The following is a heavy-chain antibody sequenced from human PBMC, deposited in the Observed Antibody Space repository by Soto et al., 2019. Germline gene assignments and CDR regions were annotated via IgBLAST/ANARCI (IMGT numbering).Heavy chain of an antibody. Sequence: QVQLVQSGAEVKKPGASVKVSCKTSGYTFAAYYIHWIRQAPGQGLEWMGWINPTSGGTVYAQNFQDRVTMTRDTSISTAYMELRRLNSDDTAVYYCARDPDYGDYWGYFFDSWGQATPVTVSS. V-gene: IGHV1-2*02. J-gene: IGHJ4*02. D-gene: IGHD4-17*01. CDR1: GYTFAAYY. CDR2: INPTSGGT. CDR3: ARDPDYGDYWGYFFDS.